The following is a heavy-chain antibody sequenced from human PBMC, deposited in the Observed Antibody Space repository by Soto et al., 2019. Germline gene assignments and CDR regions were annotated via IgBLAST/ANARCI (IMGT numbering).Heavy chain of an antibody. J-gene: IGHJ4*02. CDR2: IYAGTIT. CDR3: ARIPYDNSGTIFDY. CDR1: GITVSSYY. Sequence: GGSLRLSCAVSGITVSSYYMSWVRQAAGKGLEWVSVIYAGTITYYADSVKGRFTIHRDNSKNTLNLEMNSLRVEDTAVYYCARIPYDNSGTIFDYWGQGTLVTVSS. D-gene: IGHD3-22*01. V-gene: IGHV3-53*01.